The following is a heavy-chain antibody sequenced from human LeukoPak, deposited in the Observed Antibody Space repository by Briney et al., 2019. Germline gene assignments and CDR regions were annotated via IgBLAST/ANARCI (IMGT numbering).Heavy chain of an antibody. CDR2: ISYDGSNK. J-gene: IGHJ6*03. Sequence: GRSLRLSCAASGFTFSSYAMHWVRQAPGKGLEWVAVISYDGSNKYYADSVKGRFTISRDNSKNTLYLQMNSLRAEGTAVYYCARVAWLRYKHHIYYYYYMDVWGKGTTVTISS. CDR1: GFTFSSYA. CDR3: ARVAWLRYKHHIYYYYYMDV. D-gene: IGHD5-12*01. V-gene: IGHV3-30*04.